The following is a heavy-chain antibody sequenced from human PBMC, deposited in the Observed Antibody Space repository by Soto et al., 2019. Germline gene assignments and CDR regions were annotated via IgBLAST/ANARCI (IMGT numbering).Heavy chain of an antibody. CDR1: GFSLSTSGVG. D-gene: IGHD3-9*01. Sequence: QITLKGSGPTLVKPTQTLTLTCTFSGFSLSTSGVGVGWIRQPPGKALEWLALIFWDDDKRYSPSLKNRLTITKDTSKNQVVLTMTNMDPVDTATYYCAHSPPYDILTGSLNYFDYWGQGTLVTVSS. CDR2: IFWDDDK. CDR3: AHSPPYDILTGSLNYFDY. J-gene: IGHJ4*02. V-gene: IGHV2-5*02.